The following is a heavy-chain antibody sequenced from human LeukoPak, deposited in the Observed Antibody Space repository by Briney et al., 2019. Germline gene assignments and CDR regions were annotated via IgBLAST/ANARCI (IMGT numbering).Heavy chain of an antibody. J-gene: IGHJ3*02. CDR3: ARLTDYGDYSGAFDI. D-gene: IGHD4-17*01. CDR1: GGSIISYY. Sequence: PSETLSLTCTVSGGSIISYYWSWIRQTPGKGLEWVGYIYYSGSTKYNPSLKSRVTISVDTSKNQFSLKLSSVTAADTAVYYCARLTDYGDYSGAFDIWGQGTMVTVSS. V-gene: IGHV4-59*08. CDR2: IYYSGST.